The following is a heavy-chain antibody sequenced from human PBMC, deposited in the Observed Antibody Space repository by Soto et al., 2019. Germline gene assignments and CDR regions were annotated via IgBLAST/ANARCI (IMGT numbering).Heavy chain of an antibody. Sequence: QVQLQESGPGLVKPSETLSLTCTVSGGSISSYYWSWLRQPPGKGLEWIGYVYYSGSTDYNPSLKSRVTISVDTSKNQFSLKLSSVTAADTAVYYCARVGALATGWWFDPWGQGMLVTVSS. J-gene: IGHJ5*02. V-gene: IGHV4-59*01. CDR1: GGSISSYY. D-gene: IGHD3-16*01. CDR3: ARVGALATGWWFDP. CDR2: VYYSGST.